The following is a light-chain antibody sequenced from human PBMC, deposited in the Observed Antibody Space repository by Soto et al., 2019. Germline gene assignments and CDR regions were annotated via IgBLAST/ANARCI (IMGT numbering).Light chain of an antibody. CDR3: SSYTVINTAV. Sequence: QSALTQPVSVSGSPGQSVSISCTGSTSDVGAYNYVAWYQHKPGKAPRLLIYEVDHRPSGISPRFSGSKSGNTASLTISGLQTDDEADYYCSSYTVINTAVFGGGTKVTVL. J-gene: IGLJ3*02. CDR2: EVD. V-gene: IGLV2-14*01. CDR1: TSDVGAYNY.